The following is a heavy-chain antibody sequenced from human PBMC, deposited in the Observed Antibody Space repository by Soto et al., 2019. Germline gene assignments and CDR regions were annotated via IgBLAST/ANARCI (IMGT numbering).Heavy chain of an antibody. Sequence: EMQLLESGGGLVQPGGSLRLSCAASGFTFSDYAMSWVRQAPGKGLEWVSAIPVSGDTTYYADSVKGRFTISRDNSKNTLFVQMNGLTVEDTAVYHCAKALFPTALNDVMDVWGQGTTVAVS. CDR2: IPVSGDTT. D-gene: IGHD2-2*01. J-gene: IGHJ6*02. V-gene: IGHV3-23*01. CDR3: AKALFPTALNDVMDV. CDR1: GFTFSDYA.